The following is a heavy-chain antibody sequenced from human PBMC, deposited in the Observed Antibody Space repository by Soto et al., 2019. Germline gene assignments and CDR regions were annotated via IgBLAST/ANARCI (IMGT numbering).Heavy chain of an antibody. D-gene: IGHD6-19*01. Sequence: PSETLSLTRTVSGGSVSSGSYYWSWIRQPPGKGLEWIGYIFYSGSTNYNPSLKSRVTISVDTSKKQFSLRLTSVTAADTAVYYCARAGYSSGSNWFDAWGQGTLVTVSS. CDR1: GGSVSSGSYY. CDR3: ARAGYSSGSNWFDA. J-gene: IGHJ5*02. V-gene: IGHV4-61*01. CDR2: IFYSGST.